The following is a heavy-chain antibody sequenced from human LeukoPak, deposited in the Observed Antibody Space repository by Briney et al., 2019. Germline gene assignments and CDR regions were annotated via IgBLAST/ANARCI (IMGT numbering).Heavy chain of an antibody. D-gene: IGHD1-26*01. V-gene: IGHV1-18*01. CDR3: AREAEVGATTSAFDI. Sequence: ASVKVSCKASGYTFTSYGISWVRQAPGQGLEWMGWISAYNGNTNYAQKLQGRVTMTTDTSTSTAYMELRSLRSDDTAVYYCAREAEVGATTSAFDIWGQGTMVTVSS. CDR2: ISAYNGNT. CDR1: GYTFTSYG. J-gene: IGHJ3*02.